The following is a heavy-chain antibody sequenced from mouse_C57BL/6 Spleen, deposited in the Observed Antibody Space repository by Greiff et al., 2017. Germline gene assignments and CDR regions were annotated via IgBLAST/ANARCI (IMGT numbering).Heavy chain of an antibody. CDR2: IDPSDSYT. V-gene: IGHV1-50*01. Sequence: QVQLQQPGAELVKPGASVKLSCKASGYTFTSYWMQWVKQRPRQGLEWIGEIDPSDSYTNYNQKFKGKATLTVDTSSSTAYMQLSSLTSEDSAVYYCARSHDYDGFAYWGQGTLVTVSA. CDR1: GYTFTSYW. J-gene: IGHJ3*01. D-gene: IGHD2-4*01. CDR3: ARSHDYDGFAY.